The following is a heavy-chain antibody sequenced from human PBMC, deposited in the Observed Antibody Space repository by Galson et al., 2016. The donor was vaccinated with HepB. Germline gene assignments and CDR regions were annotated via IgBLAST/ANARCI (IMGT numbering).Heavy chain of an antibody. CDR3: AKEGPHSGGSPYSFDY. D-gene: IGHD2-15*01. CDR1: GFTFSDYY. J-gene: IGHJ4*02. V-gene: IGHV3-11*06. Sequence: SLRLSCAASGFTFSDYYMSWIRQAPGKGLEWVSYISSSSSYTKYADSVKGRFTISRDNAKNSLYLQMNSLRAEDTAMYYCAKEGPHSGGSPYSFDYWGQGTLVTVSS. CDR2: ISSSSSYT.